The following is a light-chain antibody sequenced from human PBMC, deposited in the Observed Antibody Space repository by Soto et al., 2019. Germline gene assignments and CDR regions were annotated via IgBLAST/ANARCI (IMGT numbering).Light chain of an antibody. CDR3: TSYTTRSTLV. J-gene: IGLJ2*01. V-gene: IGLV2-14*03. CDR1: SSDVGDYNY. Sequence: QSALPQPASVSGSPGPSITISCTATSSDVGDYNYVSWYQHHPGKAPKLMIYHVINRPSGVSNRFSGSKSGNTASLTISGLQAEDEADYYCTSYTTRSTLVFGGGTKLTVL. CDR2: HVI.